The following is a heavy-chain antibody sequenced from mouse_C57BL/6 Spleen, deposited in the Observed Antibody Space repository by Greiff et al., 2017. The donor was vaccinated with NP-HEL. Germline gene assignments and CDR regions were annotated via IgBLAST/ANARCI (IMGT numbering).Heavy chain of an antibody. CDR2: IHPNSGST. Sequence: QVQLQQSGAELVKPGASVKLSCKASGYTFTSYWMHWVKQRPGQGLEWIGMIHPNSGSTNYNEKFKSKATLTVDKSSSTAYMQLSSLTSEDSAVYYCALDSSGSSSYWGQGTLVTVSA. J-gene: IGHJ3*01. V-gene: IGHV1-64*01. CDR1: GYTFTSYW. D-gene: IGHD3-2*02. CDR3: ALDSSGSSSY.